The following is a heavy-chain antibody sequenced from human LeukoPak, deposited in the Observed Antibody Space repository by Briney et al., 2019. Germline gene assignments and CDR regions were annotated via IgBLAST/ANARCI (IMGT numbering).Heavy chain of an antibody. CDR3: ATQGYFDSSGYYYFAVDY. CDR2: IHYSGST. V-gene: IGHV4-59*08. J-gene: IGHJ4*02. D-gene: IGHD3-22*01. Sequence: SETLPLTCTVSGGSISSYYWSWIRQPPGKGLEWIGYIHYSGSTNYNPSLKSRVTISVDTSKSQFSLKLSSVTAADTAVYYCATQGYFDSSGYYYFAVDYWGQGTLVTVSS. CDR1: GGSISSYY.